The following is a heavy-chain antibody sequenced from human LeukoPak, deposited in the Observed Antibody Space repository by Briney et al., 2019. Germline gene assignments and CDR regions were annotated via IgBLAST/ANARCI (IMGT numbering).Heavy chain of an antibody. Sequence: ASVKVSCKASGYTFNKYALNWVRQAPGQGLEWMGWITTDTGKPTYAQGFTGRYIFSLDTSVSTASLQITSLKAEDTAVYYCARAARNCSGGTCLSPRAFDIWGQGTMVTVSS. CDR1: GYTFNKYA. CDR2: ITTDTGKP. CDR3: ARAARNCSGGTCLSPRAFDI. D-gene: IGHD2-15*01. V-gene: IGHV7-4-1*02. J-gene: IGHJ3*02.